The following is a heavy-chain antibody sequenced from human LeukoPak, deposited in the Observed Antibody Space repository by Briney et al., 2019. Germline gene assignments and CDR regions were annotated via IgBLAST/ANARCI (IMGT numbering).Heavy chain of an antibody. CDR1: GFTVSSNY. Sequence: PGGSLRLSCAASGFTVSSNYMSWVRQAPGKGLEWVSVIYSGGSTYYADSVKGRFTISRDNSKNTLYLQMNSLRAEDTAVYYCARESYYYYGMDVWGQGTTVTVSS. V-gene: IGHV3-66*01. J-gene: IGHJ6*02. CDR3: ARESYYYYGMDV. CDR2: IYSGGST.